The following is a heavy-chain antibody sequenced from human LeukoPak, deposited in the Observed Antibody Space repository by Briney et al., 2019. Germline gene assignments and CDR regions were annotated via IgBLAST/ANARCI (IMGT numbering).Heavy chain of an antibody. CDR3: PEEIGLWRWVHYVDY. Sequence: KSGGYLRLSCAASGFTFSCYSMNWLRQAPGKGLEWVSSISSSSSYIYYADSVKGAFTISRDNAKNSLYLQMNSLRRDDKTVYYCPEEIGLWRWVHYVDYCHRGMLVTVSS. J-gene: IGHJ4*01. V-gene: IGHV3-21*04. CDR2: ISSSSSYI. CDR1: GFTFSCYS. D-gene: IGHD5-24*01.